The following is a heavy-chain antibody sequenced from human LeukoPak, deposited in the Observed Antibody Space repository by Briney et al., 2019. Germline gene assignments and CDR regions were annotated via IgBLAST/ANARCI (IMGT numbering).Heavy chain of an antibody. D-gene: IGHD2-2*01. J-gene: IGHJ5*02. CDR3: ARHHCSTSRCKYGGMNWFDP. CDR2: IYHSGST. CDR1: GGSISSGGYS. V-gene: IGHV4-30-2*01. Sequence: PSQTLSLTCVVSGGSISSGGYSWSWIRQPPGKGLEWIGYIYHSGSTYYNPSLKSRVTISVDRSKNQFSLKLSSVTAADTAVYYCARHHCSTSRCKYGGMNWFDPWGQGTLVSVSS.